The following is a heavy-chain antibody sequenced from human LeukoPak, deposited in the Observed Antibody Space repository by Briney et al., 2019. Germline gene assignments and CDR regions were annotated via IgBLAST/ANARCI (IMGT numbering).Heavy chain of an antibody. Sequence: GASVKVCCKASGYTFTGYYMHWVRQAPGQGLEWMGWIKPNNGGTNYAQKFQGRVTMTRDTSISTAYMELSRLRSDDTAVYYCARARGDIVVVPAAIWFDPWGQGTLVTVSS. CDR2: IKPNNGGT. CDR3: ARARGDIVVVPAAIWFDP. J-gene: IGHJ5*02. V-gene: IGHV1-2*02. CDR1: GYTFTGYY. D-gene: IGHD2-2*01.